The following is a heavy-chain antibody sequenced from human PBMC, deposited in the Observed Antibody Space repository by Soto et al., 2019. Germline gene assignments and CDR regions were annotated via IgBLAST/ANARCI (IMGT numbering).Heavy chain of an antibody. CDR1: GFTVSDYS. D-gene: IGHD2-21*01. CDR3: ATWAIAVGGEGV. V-gene: IGHV3-48*02. J-gene: IGHJ4*02. Sequence: PGGSLRLSCTASGFTVSDYSVNWVRQAPGKGLEWISYISSTGALILYADSVKGRFTIARDIAKNSLYLQMDSLRDGDSAVYYCATWAIAVGGEGVWGQGTLVT. CDR2: ISSTGALI.